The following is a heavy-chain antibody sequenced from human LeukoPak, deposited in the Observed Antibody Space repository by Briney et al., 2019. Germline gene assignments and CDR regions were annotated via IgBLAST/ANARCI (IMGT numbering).Heavy chain of an antibody. CDR3: ARAFSSGWYPYSIGGLWFDY. J-gene: IGHJ4*02. CDR2: IYYTRST. D-gene: IGHD6-19*01. V-gene: IGHV4-59*01. CDR1: AGSLSSYY. Sequence: PPETLSLTCTVSAGSLSSYYWSWIRQPPGKGLEWIGYIYYTRSTNYNPSLKSRVTISVDTSKNQFSLKLSSVTAADTAVYYCARAFSSGWYPYSIGGLWFDYWGQGTLVTVSS.